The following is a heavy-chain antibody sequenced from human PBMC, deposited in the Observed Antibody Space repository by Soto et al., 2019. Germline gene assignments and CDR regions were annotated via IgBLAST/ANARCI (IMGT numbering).Heavy chain of an antibody. Sequence: SETLSLTCAVYGGSFSGYFWNWIRQTPGKGLEWIGKVNHNGRSNYNPSLKSRVTISLDMSKNQISLKLTSVTAADTAVYYCARGGSSDWQVAFDFWGQGTMVTVSS. V-gene: IGHV4-34*01. CDR2: VNHNGRS. CDR1: GGSFSGYF. CDR3: ARGGSSDWQVAFDF. D-gene: IGHD6-19*01. J-gene: IGHJ3*01.